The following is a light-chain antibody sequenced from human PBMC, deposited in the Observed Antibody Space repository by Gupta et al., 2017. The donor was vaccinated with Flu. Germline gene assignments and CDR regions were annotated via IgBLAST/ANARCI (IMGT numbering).Light chain of an antibody. V-gene: IGKV4-1*01. CDR3: QQFDRTMGT. CDR2: WAS. J-gene: IGKJ1*01. Sequence: DIVVTQSPESLAVSLGERATINCKSSQNILYKFNNKYYLAWYQQKPRQPPRLLIYWASTRVSGVPDRFNGSGSGTDFTLTINRVQAEDVAVYYCQQFDRTMGTFGQGTKVEI. CDR1: QNILYKFNNKYY.